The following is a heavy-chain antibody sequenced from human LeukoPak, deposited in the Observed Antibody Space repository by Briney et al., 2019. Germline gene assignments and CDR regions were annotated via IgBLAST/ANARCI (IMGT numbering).Heavy chain of an antibody. CDR1: GFSLSSSGMC. CDR2: IDWDDDK. J-gene: IGHJ4*02. D-gene: IGHD3-9*01. CDR3: ARSTRDYDVLAGYYTIAFDY. Sequence: ESGPTLVNPTQTLTLTCSFSGFSLSSSGMCVSWIRQPPGKALEWLALIDWDDDKYYTTSLKTRLTISKDTSKNQVVLRMTNMDPVDTAMYYCARSTRDYDVLAGYYTIAFDYWGRGNLVTVSS. V-gene: IGHV2-70*01.